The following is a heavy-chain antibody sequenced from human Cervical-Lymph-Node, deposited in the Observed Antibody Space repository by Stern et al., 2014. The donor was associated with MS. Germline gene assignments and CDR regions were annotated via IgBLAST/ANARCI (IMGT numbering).Heavy chain of an antibody. CDR1: GFTFSHYS. Sequence: EVQLVESGGGLVKPGESLRLSCDASGFTFSHYSINWVRQAPGKGLEWISSISNNSTHTYYADSVEGRFTISRDSAKDSVSLHMVSLRAEDTAVYYCARARVGDCARSPHLDSWGQGTLVTVSS. V-gene: IGHV3-21*01. D-gene: IGHD2-21*02. CDR2: ISNNSTHT. CDR3: ARARVGDCARSPHLDS. J-gene: IGHJ4*02.